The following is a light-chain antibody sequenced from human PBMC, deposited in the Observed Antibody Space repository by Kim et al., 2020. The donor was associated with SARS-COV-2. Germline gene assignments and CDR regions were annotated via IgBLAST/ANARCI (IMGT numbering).Light chain of an antibody. V-gene: IGKV1-33*01. CDR2: DAS. Sequence: DIPLPPSTSSLSASVGDRVTITCQASQDISNYLNWYQQKPGKAPKLLIYDASNLETGVPSRFSGSGSGTDFTFTISSLQPEDIATYYCQQYDNLPLTFGGGTQVDI. CDR1: QDISNY. CDR3: QQYDNLPLT. J-gene: IGKJ4*01.